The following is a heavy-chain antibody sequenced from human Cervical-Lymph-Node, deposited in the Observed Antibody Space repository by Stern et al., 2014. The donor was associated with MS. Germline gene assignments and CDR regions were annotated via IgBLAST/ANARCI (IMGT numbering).Heavy chain of an antibody. D-gene: IGHD3-9*01. Sequence: VQLVESGGGVVQPGRSLRLSCAASGFNFSTFGMHWVRQAPGKGLEWVAVISYDGSNKFYADSVKGRFTISRDNSKSTLYLQLNSLRPEDTAVYYCVKMGPYILPVTTDYWGQGTLVTVSS. J-gene: IGHJ4*02. V-gene: IGHV3-30*18. CDR1: GFNFSTFG. CDR2: ISYDGSNK. CDR3: VKMGPYILPVTTDY.